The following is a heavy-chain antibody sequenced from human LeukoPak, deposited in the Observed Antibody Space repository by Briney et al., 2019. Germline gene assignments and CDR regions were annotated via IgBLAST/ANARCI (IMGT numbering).Heavy chain of an antibody. V-gene: IGHV3-74*01. CDR3: AMGYKSAYSWDY. Sequence: GGSLRLSCAASGFTFSVFWMFWVRQAPGQGLVWVSHISPDGRSTNYADSVKGRFTISRDNARNTLNLQLNSLTAEDTAVYYCAMGYKSAYSWDYWGQGTLVTVSP. J-gene: IGHJ4*02. D-gene: IGHD5-18*01. CDR1: GFTFSVFW. CDR2: ISPDGRST.